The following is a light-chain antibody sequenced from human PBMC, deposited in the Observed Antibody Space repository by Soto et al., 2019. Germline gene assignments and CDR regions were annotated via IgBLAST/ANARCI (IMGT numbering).Light chain of an antibody. CDR2: DAS. Sequence: DIQKTQSPSSLSASVGDRVTITCRASQGIGNDLAWYQQKPGKVPKNLIYDASTLQSGVPSRFSGSGSGTDFTLPISSLQPEDVATYYCQKYYTAPETFGQGTKGEIK. CDR1: QGIGND. CDR3: QKYYTAPET. V-gene: IGKV1-27*01. J-gene: IGKJ1*01.